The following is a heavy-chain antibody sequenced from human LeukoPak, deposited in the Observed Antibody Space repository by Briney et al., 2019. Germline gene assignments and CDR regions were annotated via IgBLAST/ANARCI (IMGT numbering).Heavy chain of an antibody. V-gene: IGHV4-59*01. D-gene: IGHD3-9*01. CDR2: IHYSGST. CDR3: ARDDILTGYYGNFDF. Sequence: SETLSLTCTVSGGSIGSYYWTWIRQPPGKGLEWIAYIHYSGSTSSNPSLKSRVTVSVDTSNNQFSLKLTSVTAADTAVYYCARDDILTGYYGNFDFWGQGTLVTVPS. J-gene: IGHJ4*02. CDR1: GGSIGSYY.